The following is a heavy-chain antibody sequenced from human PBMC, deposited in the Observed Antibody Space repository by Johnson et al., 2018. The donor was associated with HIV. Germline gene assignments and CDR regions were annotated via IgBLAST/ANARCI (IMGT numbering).Heavy chain of an antibody. D-gene: IGHD2-15*01. CDR1: GFTFDDYA. CDR3: AKEEGVAAADTGEAFDI. CDR2: ISWNSGSI. Sequence: VQLVESGGGLVQPGRSLRLSCAASGFTFDDYAMHWVRQAPGKGLEWVSGISWNSGSIGYADSVKGRFTISRDNSKNTLYLQMNSLRAEDTAVYYCAKEEGVAAADTGEAFDIWGQGTMVTVSS. V-gene: IGHV3-9*01. J-gene: IGHJ3*02.